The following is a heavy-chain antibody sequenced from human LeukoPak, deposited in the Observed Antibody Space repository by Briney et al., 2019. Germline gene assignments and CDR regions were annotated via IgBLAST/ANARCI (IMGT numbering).Heavy chain of an antibody. CDR3: ARAAPYYYDSSGPWGVDY. V-gene: IGHV4-59*12. CDR2: IYYSGST. J-gene: IGHJ4*02. CDR1: GGSISSYY. D-gene: IGHD3-22*01. Sequence: SETLSLTCTVSGGSISSYYWSWIRQPPGKGLEWIGYIYYSGSTNYNPSLKSRVTISVDKSKNQFSLKLSSVTAADTAVYYCARAAPYYYDSSGPWGVDYWGQGTLVTVSS.